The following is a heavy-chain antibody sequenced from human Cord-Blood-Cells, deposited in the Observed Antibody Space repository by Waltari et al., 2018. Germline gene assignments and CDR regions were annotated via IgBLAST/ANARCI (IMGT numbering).Heavy chain of an antibody. Sequence: QVQLQQWGAGLLKPSETLSLTCAVYGGSFRCYYWSWIRQPPGKGLEWIGEINHSGSTNYNPSLKSRVTISVDTSKNQFSLKLSSVTAADTAVYYCARDGGAVAGNYWGQGTLVTVSS. J-gene: IGHJ4*02. D-gene: IGHD6-19*01. CDR3: ARDGGAVAGNY. V-gene: IGHV4-34*01. CDR1: GGSFRCYY. CDR2: INHSGST.